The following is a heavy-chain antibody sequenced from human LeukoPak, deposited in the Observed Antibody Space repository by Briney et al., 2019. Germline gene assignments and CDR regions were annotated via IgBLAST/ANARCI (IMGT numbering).Heavy chain of an antibody. J-gene: IGHJ4*02. Sequence: GGSLRLSCAASGFTFSNAWMSWVRQAPGKGLEWVSAISGSGGSTYYADSVKGRFTISRDNSKNTLYLQMNSLRAEDTAVYYCAKTVWFGEYYFDYWGQGTLVTVSS. CDR3: AKTVWFGEYYFDY. V-gene: IGHV3-23*01. D-gene: IGHD3-10*01. CDR1: GFTFSNAW. CDR2: ISGSGGST.